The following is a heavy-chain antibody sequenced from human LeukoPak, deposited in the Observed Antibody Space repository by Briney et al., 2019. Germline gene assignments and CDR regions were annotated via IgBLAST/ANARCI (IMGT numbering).Heavy chain of an antibody. CDR1: GFAFSNYA. V-gene: IGHV3-30*02. J-gene: IGHJ4*02. CDR2: IRYDGSNK. CDR3: AKEGDGYNRGFYYFDY. D-gene: IGHD5-24*01. Sequence: GGSLRLSCAASGFAFSNYAMHWVRQAPGKGLEWVAFIRYDGSNKYYADSVKGRFTISRDNSKNTLYLQMNSLRAEDTAVYYCAKEGDGYNRGFYYFDYWGQGTLVTVSS.